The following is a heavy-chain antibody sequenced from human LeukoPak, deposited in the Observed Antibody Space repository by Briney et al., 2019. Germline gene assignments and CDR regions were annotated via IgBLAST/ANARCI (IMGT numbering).Heavy chain of an antibody. CDR3: VRDQFFSFDY. Sequence: GGSLRLSCTVSGFIFSDSWMAWIRQAPGKGLEWVAIIEKNGSGKNYVDSVKGRFTISRDNAKNSLYLQMNSLRDEDTAVYYCVRDQFFSFDYWGQGTLVTVSS. V-gene: IGHV3-7*01. CDR1: GFIFSDSW. D-gene: IGHD3-3*01. J-gene: IGHJ4*02. CDR2: IEKNGSGK.